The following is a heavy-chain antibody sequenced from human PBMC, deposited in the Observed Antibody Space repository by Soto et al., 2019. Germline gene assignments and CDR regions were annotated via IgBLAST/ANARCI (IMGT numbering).Heavy chain of an antibody. D-gene: IGHD7-27*01. J-gene: IGHJ4*02. CDR3: ARGPNWGYRFDS. V-gene: IGHV1-69*06. CDR1: GGTFSGHA. CDR2: LIPLFGTT. Sequence: QVQLVQSGAEVKKPGSSVKVSCEASGGTFSGHAISWVRQAPGQGPEWMGGLIPLFGTTQHAQNFQARLTITADKSRSTAYMALTSLRFEDTAIYYCARGPNWGYRFDSWGQGTLVTVSS.